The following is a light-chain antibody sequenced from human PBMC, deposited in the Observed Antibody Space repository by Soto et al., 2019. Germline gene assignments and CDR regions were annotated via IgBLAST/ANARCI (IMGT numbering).Light chain of an antibody. J-gene: IGKJ1*01. CDR1: QSVTSS. CDR3: QQHSYRTGT. CDR2: DAS. V-gene: IGKV3-11*01. Sequence: DILLTQSPATLSLCPGERATLSCTASQSVTSSLVWYQQKPGQAPRLLIYDASNRATGIPARFSGSGSGTDFTLTISSLENEDCAVYACQQHSYRTGTFGQGTKVDNK.